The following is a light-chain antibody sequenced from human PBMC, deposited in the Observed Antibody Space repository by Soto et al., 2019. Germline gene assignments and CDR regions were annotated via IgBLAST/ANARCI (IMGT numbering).Light chain of an antibody. CDR1: QSILYSSNNKDF. J-gene: IGKJ2*01. V-gene: IGKV4-1*01. CDR3: QQYFSFPYT. CDR2: WAS. Sequence: DILMTQSPDSLAVSLGERATINCTSSQSILYSSNNKDFLAWYQQKPGQPPKLLIHWASSREFGVPDRFSGSGSGTDFTLTISRLQAEDRPVYFCQQYFSFPYTFGQGTKLEIK.